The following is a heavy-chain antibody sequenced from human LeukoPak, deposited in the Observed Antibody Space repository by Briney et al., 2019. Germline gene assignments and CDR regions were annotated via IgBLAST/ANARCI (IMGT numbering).Heavy chain of an antibody. D-gene: IGHD6-13*01. CDR3: ARHGIAAAGANWFDP. Sequence: SETLSPTCTVSGGSISSGDYYWSWIRQPPGKGLEWIGSIYYSGSTYYNPSLKSRVTISVDTSKNQFSLKLSSVTAADTAVYYCARHGIAAAGANWFDPWGQGTLVTVSS. J-gene: IGHJ5*02. CDR1: GGSISSGDYY. V-gene: IGHV4-39*01. CDR2: IYYSGST.